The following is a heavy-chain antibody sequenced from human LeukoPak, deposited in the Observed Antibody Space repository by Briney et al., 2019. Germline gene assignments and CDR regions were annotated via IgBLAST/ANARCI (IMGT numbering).Heavy chain of an antibody. D-gene: IGHD1/OR15-1a*01. CDR1: GFTFSSYA. CDR2: LSGSGGST. V-gene: IGHV3-23*01. J-gene: IGHJ4*02. Sequence: GGSLRLSCAASGFTFSSYAMSWVRQAPGEGLGWVSLLSGSGGSTYYADSVKGRFTISRDNSKSTLYLQMNSLRAEDTAVYYCAKAWLEQGGMFDYWGQGTPVTVSS. CDR3: AKAWLEQGGMFDY.